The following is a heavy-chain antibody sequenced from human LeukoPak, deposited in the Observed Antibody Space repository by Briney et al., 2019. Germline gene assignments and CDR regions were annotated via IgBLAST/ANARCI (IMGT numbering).Heavy chain of an antibody. D-gene: IGHD6-19*01. Sequence: GGSLRLSCAASGFTFSSYAMSWVRQAPGKGLEWVSAVSGSGGSTYYADPVKGRFTISRDDSKNTLYLQMNSLRAEDTAVYYCAKDYPVGFDPWGQGTLVTVSS. V-gene: IGHV3-23*01. CDR2: VSGSGGST. CDR1: GFTFSSYA. J-gene: IGHJ5*02. CDR3: AKDYPVGFDP.